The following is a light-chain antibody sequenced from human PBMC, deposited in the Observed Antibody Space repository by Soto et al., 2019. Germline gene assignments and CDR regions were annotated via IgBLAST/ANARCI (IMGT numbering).Light chain of an antibody. J-gene: IGLJ2*01. CDR3: NSYTSTNTLV. V-gene: IGLV2-14*03. CDR1: SSDVGGYNH. Sequence: QYALTQPASESGSPGQSITISCTGTSSDVGGYNHVSWYQQHPGKAPKLMIYDVTDRPSGVSNRFSGSKSGNTASLAISGLQAEDEADYYCNSYTSTNTLVFGGGTKLTVL. CDR2: DVT.